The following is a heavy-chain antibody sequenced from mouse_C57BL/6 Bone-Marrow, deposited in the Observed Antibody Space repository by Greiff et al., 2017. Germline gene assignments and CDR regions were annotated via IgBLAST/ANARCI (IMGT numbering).Heavy chain of an antibody. CDR1: GYTFTSYW. D-gene: IGHD4-1*01. CDR3: AREDNWDESYWYFDV. CDR2: IYPSDSET. J-gene: IGHJ1*03. Sequence: QVQLQQPGAELVRPGSSVKLSCKASGYTFTSYWMDWVKQRPGQGLEWIGNIYPSDSETHYNQKFKDKATLTVDKSSSTAYMQLSSLTSEDSAVYYGAREDNWDESYWYFDVWGTGTTVTVSS. V-gene: IGHV1-61*01.